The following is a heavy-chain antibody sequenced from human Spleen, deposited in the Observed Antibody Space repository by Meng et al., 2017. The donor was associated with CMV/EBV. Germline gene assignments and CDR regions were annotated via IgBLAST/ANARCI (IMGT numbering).Heavy chain of an antibody. CDR1: GYSISSGYY. V-gene: IGHV4-38-2*02. CDR2: IYHSGST. Sequence: SETLSLTCTVSGYSISSGYYWGWIRQPPGKGLEWIGSIYHSGSTYYNPSLKSRVTISVDTSKNQFSLKLSSVTAADTAVYYCARGESYCSSTSCYIANYNFYGMDVWGQGTTVTVSS. CDR3: ARGESYCSSTSCYIANYNFYGMDV. D-gene: IGHD2-2*02. J-gene: IGHJ6*02.